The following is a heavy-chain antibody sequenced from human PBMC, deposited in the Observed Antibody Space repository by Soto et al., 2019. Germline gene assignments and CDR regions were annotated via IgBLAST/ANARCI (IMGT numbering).Heavy chain of an antibody. V-gene: IGHV1-69*13. D-gene: IGHD1-26*01. Sequence: SVKVSCKASGGTFSSYAISWVRQAPGQGLEWMGGIIPIFGTANYAQKFQGRVTITADESTSTAYMELSSLRSEDTAVYYCARDRVGATSYYYYGMDVWGQGTTVTVSS. CDR1: GGTFSSYA. J-gene: IGHJ6*02. CDR3: ARDRVGATSYYYYGMDV. CDR2: IIPIFGTA.